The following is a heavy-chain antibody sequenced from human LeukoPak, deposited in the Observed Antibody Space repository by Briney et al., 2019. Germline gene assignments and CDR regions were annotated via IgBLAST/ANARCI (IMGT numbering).Heavy chain of an antibody. Sequence: SVKVSCKASGGTFSSYAISWVRQAPGQGLEWMGGIIPIFGTANYAQKFQGGVTITADESTSTAYMELSSLRSEDTAVYYCARDYGSGTLLYNWFDPWGQGTLVTVSS. V-gene: IGHV1-69*01. CDR3: ARDYGSGTLLYNWFDP. CDR2: IIPIFGTA. CDR1: GGTFSSYA. J-gene: IGHJ5*02. D-gene: IGHD3-10*01.